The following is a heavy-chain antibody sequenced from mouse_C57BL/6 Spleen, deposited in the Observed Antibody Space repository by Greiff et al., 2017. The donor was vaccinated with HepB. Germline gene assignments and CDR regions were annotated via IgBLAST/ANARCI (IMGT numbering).Heavy chain of an antibody. V-gene: IGHV7-3*01. Sequence: EVKLMESGGGLVQPGGSLSPSCAASGFTFTDYYMSWVRQPPGKALEWLGFIRNKANGYTTEYSASVKGRFTISRDNSQSILYLQMNALRAEDSATYYCARFYGSSYGDYFDYWGQGTTLTVSS. J-gene: IGHJ2*01. D-gene: IGHD1-1*01. CDR1: GFTFTDYY. CDR2: IRNKANGYTT. CDR3: ARFYGSSYGDYFDY.